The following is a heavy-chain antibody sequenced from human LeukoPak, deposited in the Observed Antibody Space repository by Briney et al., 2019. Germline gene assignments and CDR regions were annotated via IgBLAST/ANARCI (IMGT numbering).Heavy chain of an antibody. CDR1: GYTFTSYY. J-gene: IGHJ5*02. D-gene: IGHD5-18*01. CDR2: INPSGGST. Sequence: ASVKVSCKASGYTFTSYYMHWVRQAPGQGLEWMGIINPSGGSTSYAQKFQGRVTMTRDMSTSTVYMELSSLRSEDTAVYYCARERETAMVDNWFDPWGQGTLVTVSS. V-gene: IGHV1-46*01. CDR3: ARERETAMVDNWFDP.